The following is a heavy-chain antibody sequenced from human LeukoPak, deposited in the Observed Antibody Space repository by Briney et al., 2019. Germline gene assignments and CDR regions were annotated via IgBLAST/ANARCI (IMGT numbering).Heavy chain of an antibody. D-gene: IGHD3-10*01. V-gene: IGHV4-59*08. J-gene: IGHJ3*02. CDR2: IYYSGST. CDR1: GGSISSYY. CDR3: ARHREDAFDI. Sequence: PSETLSLTCTVSGGSISSYYWSWIRQPAGKGLEWIGYIYYSGSTNYNPSLKSRVTISVDTSKNQFSLKLSSVTAADTAVYYCARHREDAFDIWGQGTMVTVSS.